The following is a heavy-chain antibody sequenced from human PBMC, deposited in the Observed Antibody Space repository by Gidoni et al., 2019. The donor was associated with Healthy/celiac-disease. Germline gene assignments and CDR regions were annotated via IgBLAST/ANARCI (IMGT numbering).Heavy chain of an antibody. J-gene: IGHJ4*02. CDR1: GFTFSSYS. CDR2: ISSSSSYI. V-gene: IGHV3-21*01. CDR3: ARGKLRNPKYYDFWSGYQG. D-gene: IGHD3-3*01. Sequence: EVQLVESGGGLVKPGGSLILSCAASGFTFSSYSMTWARQAPGKGLEWVSSISSSSSYIYYADSVKGRFTISRDNAKNSLYLQMNSLRAEDTAVYYCARGKLRNPKYYDFWSGYQGGGQGTLVTVSS.